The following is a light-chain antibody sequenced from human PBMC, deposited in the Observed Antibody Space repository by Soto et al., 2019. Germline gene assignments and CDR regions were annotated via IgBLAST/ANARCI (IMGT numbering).Light chain of an antibody. CDR2: DAS. CDR1: RSVSSY. J-gene: IGKJ5*01. V-gene: IGKV3-11*01. CDR3: QQRSNWPLT. Sequence: DIVLTQSPSTLSLSPVAAATLSFRATRSVSSYLAWYQQKPGQAPRLLIYDASIRPTDIPARFSGSGSGTEFTLTISSLEPEDFAVYYCQQRSNWPLTFGQGTRLEIK.